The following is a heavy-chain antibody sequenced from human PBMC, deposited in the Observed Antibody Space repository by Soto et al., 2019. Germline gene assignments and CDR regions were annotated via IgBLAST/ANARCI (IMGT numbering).Heavy chain of an antibody. CDR3: ARELDPYYGGNSFSLDY. D-gene: IGHD2-15*01. J-gene: IGHJ4*02. CDR1: GGSFSTYG. Sequence: SVKVSCKASGGSFSTYGINWVRLAPGQGLEWMGGIIPKFGTTNYAQKFRGRVTITADESTNTAYMELNYLRSEDTAVYFCARELDPYYGGNSFSLDYWGQGTLVTVS. CDR2: IIPKFGTT. V-gene: IGHV1-69*13.